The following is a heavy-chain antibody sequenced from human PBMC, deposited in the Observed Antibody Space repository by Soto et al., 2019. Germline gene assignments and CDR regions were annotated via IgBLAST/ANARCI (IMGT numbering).Heavy chain of an antibody. D-gene: IGHD3-3*01. CDR2: ISAYNSNI. CDR1: GYTFTSYG. CDR3: AREPPYSEAYYDFWSGYSRSTSYYGMDV. V-gene: IGHV1-18*01. Sequence: GASVKVSCKASGYTFTSYGISWVRQTPGQGLEWMGWISAYNSNINYAQKLQGRVTMTTDTSTSTAYMELRSLRSDDTAVYFCAREPPYSEAYYDFWSGYSRSTSYYGMDVWGQGTTVTVSS. J-gene: IGHJ6*02.